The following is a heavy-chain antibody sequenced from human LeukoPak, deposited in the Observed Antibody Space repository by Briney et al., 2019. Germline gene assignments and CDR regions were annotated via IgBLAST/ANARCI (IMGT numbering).Heavy chain of an antibody. CDR1: GFTFSSYA. CDR3: AKEGRPGDYYYGTDV. Sequence: PGGSLRLSCAASGFTFSSYAMSWVRQAPGKGLEWVSTISVSGGSTYYADSVKGRFTISRDNSKNTLYLQANSLRAEDTAVYYCAKEGRPGDYYYGTDVWGQGTTVTVSS. V-gene: IGHV3-23*01. J-gene: IGHJ6*02. CDR2: ISVSGGST.